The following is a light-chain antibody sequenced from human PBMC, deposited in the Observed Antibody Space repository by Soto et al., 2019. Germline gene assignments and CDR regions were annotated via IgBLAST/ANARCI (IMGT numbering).Light chain of an antibody. V-gene: IGKV3-20*01. CDR3: QQSGYSPIP. CDR2: AAS. Sequence: VLAQSRGTLSLSPGERATLSCRASQSVSSSHLAWYQHKPGQAPRLLIYAASSRATGSPDRFSGGGSGTDFTLTISRLEPEDFTVYYCQQSGYSPIPFGQGTRLEIK. CDR1: QSVSSSH. J-gene: IGKJ5*01.